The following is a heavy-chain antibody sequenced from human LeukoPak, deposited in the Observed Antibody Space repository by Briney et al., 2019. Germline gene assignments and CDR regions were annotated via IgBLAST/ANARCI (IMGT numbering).Heavy chain of an antibody. Sequence: GGSLRLSCAASGFTFSNIWMTWVRQAPGKGLEGVANIKQDGSEKNYVESVKGRFTISRDNAKNSLYLQMNGLRAEDTAVYYCASQPAAADVDYWGQGTLVTVSS. CDR1: GFTFSNIW. CDR2: IKQDGSEK. D-gene: IGHD2-2*01. J-gene: IGHJ4*02. V-gene: IGHV3-7*03. CDR3: ASQPAAADVDY.